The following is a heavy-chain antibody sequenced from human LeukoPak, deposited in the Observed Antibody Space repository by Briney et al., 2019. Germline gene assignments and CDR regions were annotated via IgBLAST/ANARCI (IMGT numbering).Heavy chain of an antibody. CDR1: GGSISSGGYY. CDR3: ARTGYSSGWQVVYFDY. CDR2: IYYSGST. D-gene: IGHD6-19*01. J-gene: IGHJ4*02. Sequence: SQTLSLTCTVSGGSISSGGYYWSWIRQHPGKGLEWIGYIYYSGSTYYNPSLKSRVTISVDTSKNQFSLKLSSVTAAGTAVYYCARTGYSSGWQVVYFDYWGQGTLVTVYS. V-gene: IGHV4-31*03.